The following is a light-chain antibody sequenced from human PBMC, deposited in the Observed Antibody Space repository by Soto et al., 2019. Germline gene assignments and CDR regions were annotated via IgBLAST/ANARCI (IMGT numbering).Light chain of an antibody. V-gene: IGKV1-5*01. J-gene: IGKJ1*01. CDR2: DAS. CDR1: QSISSW. CDR3: RQYNSYPRT. Sequence: DNQMAQAPASPCAYVCGVVTITCLASQSISSWLAWYQQKPGKAPKLLIYDASSLESGVPSRFSGSGSGTEFTLTISSLQPDDFATYYCRQYNSYPRTFGQGTKVDI.